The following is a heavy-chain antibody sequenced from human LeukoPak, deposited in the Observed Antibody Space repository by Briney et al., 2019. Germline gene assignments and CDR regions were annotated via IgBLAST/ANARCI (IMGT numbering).Heavy chain of an antibody. D-gene: IGHD5-24*01. CDR1: GFTFSSYW. CDR3: AREKRWLHPIDY. Sequence: HPGGSLRLSCAVSGFTFSSYWMSWVRQAPGKGLEWVANINQDGSEKYYVESVKGRFTISRDNAKNSLSLQMNSLRAEDTAVYYCAREKRWLHPIDYWGQGTLVTVSS. J-gene: IGHJ4*02. CDR2: INQDGSEK. V-gene: IGHV3-7*05.